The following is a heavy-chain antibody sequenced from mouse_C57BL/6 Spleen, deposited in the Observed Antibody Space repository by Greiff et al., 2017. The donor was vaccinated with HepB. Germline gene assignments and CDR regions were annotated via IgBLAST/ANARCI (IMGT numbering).Heavy chain of an antibody. Sequence: EVQGVESGGGLVQPKGSLKLSCAASGFSFNTYAMNWVRQAPGKGLEWVARIRSKSNNYATYYADSVKDRFTISRDDSESMLYLQMNNLKTEDTAMFYCVSGGGKRGSVSFNVWGTGTTVTVSS. J-gene: IGHJ1*03. CDR1: GFSFNTYA. CDR3: VSGGGKRGSVSFNV. D-gene: IGHD1-1*02. V-gene: IGHV10-1*01. CDR2: IRSKSNNYAT.